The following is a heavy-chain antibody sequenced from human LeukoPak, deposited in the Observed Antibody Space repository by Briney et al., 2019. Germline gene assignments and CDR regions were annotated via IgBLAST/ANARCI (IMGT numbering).Heavy chain of an antibody. J-gene: IGHJ4*02. CDR2: ISSSSSTI. CDR3: ARDLNEDGSGSFGY. Sequence: PGGSLRLSCAASGFTFSSYSMNWVRQAPGKGLEWVSYISSSSSTIYYADSVKGRFTISRDNAKNSLYLQMNSLRAEDTAVYYCARDLNEDGSGSFGYWGQGTLVTVSS. CDR1: GFTFSSYS. V-gene: IGHV3-48*01. D-gene: IGHD3-10*01.